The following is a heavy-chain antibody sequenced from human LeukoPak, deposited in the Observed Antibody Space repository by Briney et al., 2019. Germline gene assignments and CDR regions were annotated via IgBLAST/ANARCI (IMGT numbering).Heavy chain of an antibody. V-gene: IGHV4-30-4*01. CDR1: GGSISSGDYY. J-gene: IGHJ3*02. CDR2: IYYSGST. D-gene: IGHD6-13*01. Sequence: SETLSLTRTVSGGSISSGDYYWSWIRQPPGKGLEWIGYIYYSGSTYYNPSLKSRVTISADTSKNQFSLKLSSVTAADTAVYYCARVGIAAAGTRPDAFDIWGQGTMVTVSS. CDR3: ARVGIAAAGTRPDAFDI.